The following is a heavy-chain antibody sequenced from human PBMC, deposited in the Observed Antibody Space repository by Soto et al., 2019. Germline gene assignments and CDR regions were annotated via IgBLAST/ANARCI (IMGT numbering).Heavy chain of an antibody. D-gene: IGHD4-17*01. J-gene: IGHJ5*01. Sequence: ASVKVSCKASGYTFTSYGISWVRQAPGQGLEWMGWISAYNGNTNYAQKLQGRVTMTTDTSTSTAYMELRSLRSDDTAVYYCAIDIHGDYVDWFDSCCKRTLVTGSS. CDR1: GYTFTSYG. V-gene: IGHV1-18*01. CDR2: ISAYNGNT. CDR3: AIDIHGDYVDWFDS.